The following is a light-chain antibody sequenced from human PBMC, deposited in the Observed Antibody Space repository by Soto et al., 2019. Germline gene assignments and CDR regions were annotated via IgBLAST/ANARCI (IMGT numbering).Light chain of an antibody. CDR2: AAA. CDR1: QGISSY. J-gene: IGKJ4*01. Sequence: AIRMTKSPSSLSASTGDRLTITCRASQGISSYLAWYQQKPGKAPKLLIYAAATLQSGVPSRFSGSGSGTDFTLTISCLQSEDFATYYCQHYYSYPLTFGGGTKVEIK. V-gene: IGKV1-8*01. CDR3: QHYYSYPLT.